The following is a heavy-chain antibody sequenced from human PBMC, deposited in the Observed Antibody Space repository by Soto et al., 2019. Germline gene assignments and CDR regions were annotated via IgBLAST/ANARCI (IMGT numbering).Heavy chain of an antibody. D-gene: IGHD6-13*01. V-gene: IGHV3-33*01. Sequence: GGSLRLSCAVSGFTFSSYGMHWVRQTPGKGLEWVAVLWYDGSNKYYADSAKARFTISRDTSKKKLYLQMNSLRAEDTAVYYCARDPSVAAAGGPLKWELNPLYNMGVWGQGTTVTVSS. J-gene: IGHJ6*02. CDR2: LWYDGSNK. CDR3: ARDPSVAAAGGPLKWELNPLYNMGV. CDR1: GFTFSSYG.